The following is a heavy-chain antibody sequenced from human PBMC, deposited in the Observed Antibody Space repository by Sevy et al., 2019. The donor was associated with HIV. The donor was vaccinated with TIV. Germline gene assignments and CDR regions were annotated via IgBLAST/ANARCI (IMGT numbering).Heavy chain of an antibody. CDR2: IWYEGSKK. D-gene: IGHD2-21*01. CDR1: GFNFNNYA. CDR3: VRGRHSGVAISFGGDNGIDV. Sequence: GGSLRLSCAASGFNFNNYAMHWVRQAPGKGLEWVAIIWYEGSKKSYANSVKGRLTLSRDNSRNTLYVQMNSLRVEDTAVYYCVRGRHSGVAISFGGDNGIDVWGQGTTVTVSS. J-gene: IGHJ6*02. V-gene: IGHV3-33*01.